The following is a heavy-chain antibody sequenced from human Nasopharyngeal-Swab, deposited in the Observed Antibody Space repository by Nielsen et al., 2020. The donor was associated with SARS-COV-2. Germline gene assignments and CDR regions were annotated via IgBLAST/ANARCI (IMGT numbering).Heavy chain of an antibody. V-gene: IGHV1-18*01. J-gene: IGHJ6*02. CDR2: ISTYNGNT. D-gene: IGHD2-15*01. Sequence: WVRQAPGQGLEWLGWISTYNGNTRYAQNLQGRLTLTTDTSTRTAYMELRGLRSDDTAVYYCARVASDCTGGSCFSPSRYFYYYEMDVWGQGTTVTVSS. CDR3: ARVASDCTGGSCFSPSRYFYYYEMDV.